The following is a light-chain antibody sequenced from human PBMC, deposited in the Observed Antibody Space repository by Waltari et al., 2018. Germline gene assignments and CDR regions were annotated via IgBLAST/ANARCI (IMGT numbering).Light chain of an antibody. J-gene: IGKJ2*01. CDR2: RAS. CDR3: QHYIHYPYT. V-gene: IGKV1-5*03. CDR1: QTISYW. Sequence: DVQMTQSPSTLSASVGDSGTITCRASQTISYWLAWFQQKPGKAPKLLIYRASSLPPGAPSRFSGSGSGTEFALTISSLQPDDFATYYCQHYIHYPYTFGQGTKLEIK.